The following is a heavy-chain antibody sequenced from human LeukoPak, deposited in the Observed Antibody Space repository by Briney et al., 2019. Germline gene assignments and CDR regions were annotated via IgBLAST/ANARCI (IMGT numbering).Heavy chain of an antibody. J-gene: IGHJ4*02. V-gene: IGHV4-59*08. CDR3: ARHSLVGRYFDY. Sequence: PSETLSLTCTVSGGSISSYYWGWIRQPPGKGPEWIGYIYYSGSTNYNPSLKSRVTISVDTSKNQFSLILSSVTAADTAVYYCARHSLVGRYFDYWGQGTLVTVSS. CDR1: GGSISSYY. CDR2: IYYSGST. D-gene: IGHD6-13*01.